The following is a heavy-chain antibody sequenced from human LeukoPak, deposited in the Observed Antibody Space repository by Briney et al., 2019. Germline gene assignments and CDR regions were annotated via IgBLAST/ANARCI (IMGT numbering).Heavy chain of an antibody. Sequence: SETLSLTCTVSGGSISSSSYYWGWIRQPPGKGLEWIGSIYYSGSTYYNPPLKSRVTISVDTSKNQFSLKLSSVTAADTAVYYCARSGKIQLFDYWGQGTLVTVSS. J-gene: IGHJ4*02. V-gene: IGHV4-39*01. CDR1: GGSISSSSYY. CDR2: IYYSGST. CDR3: ARSGKIQLFDY. D-gene: IGHD5-18*01.